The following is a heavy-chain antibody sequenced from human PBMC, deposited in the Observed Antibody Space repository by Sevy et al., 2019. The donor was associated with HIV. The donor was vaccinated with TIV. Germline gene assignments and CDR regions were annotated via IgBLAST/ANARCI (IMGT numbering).Heavy chain of an antibody. CDR1: GFGLSNHA. CDR3: ARLAGYCSGGRCSIIDF. Sequence: GGSLRLSCAASGFGLSNHAMIWVRRAPGKGLEWVAARSYDARKKYYADSVRGRFTISRDDSKNTLYLQMNSLTTEDTAVYYCARLAGYCSGGRCSIIDFWGQGTLVTVSS. V-gene: IGHV3-30*01. CDR2: RSYDARKK. D-gene: IGHD2-15*01. J-gene: IGHJ4*02.